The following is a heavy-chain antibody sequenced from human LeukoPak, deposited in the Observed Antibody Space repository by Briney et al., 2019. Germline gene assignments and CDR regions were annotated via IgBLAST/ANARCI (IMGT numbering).Heavy chain of an antibody. Sequence: PGGSLRLSCAASGFTFSSYAMSWVRQAPGKGLEWVAVIWYDGSNKYYADSVKGRFTISRDNSKNTLYLQMNSLRAEDTAVYYCAKGHDFWSGARYKNWFDPWGQGTLVTVSS. CDR1: GFTFSSYA. D-gene: IGHD3-3*01. CDR3: AKGHDFWSGARYKNWFDP. V-gene: IGHV3-33*06. J-gene: IGHJ5*02. CDR2: IWYDGSNK.